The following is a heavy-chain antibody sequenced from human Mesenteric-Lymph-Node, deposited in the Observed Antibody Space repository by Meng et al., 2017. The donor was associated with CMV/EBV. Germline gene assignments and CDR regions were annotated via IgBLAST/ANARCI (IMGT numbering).Heavy chain of an antibody. CDR2: IYHSGST. CDR1: GGSISSNTW. J-gene: IGHJ4*02. Sequence: GGSISSNTWWSWVRRPPGKGLEWIGEIYHSGSTNYSPSLNSRVTISVDKSKSQFSLKLSSVTAADTAVYYCASVHSNMETGDDQGYWGQGTLVTLSS. CDR3: ASVHSNMETGDDQGY. D-gene: IGHD7-27*01. V-gene: IGHV4-4*02.